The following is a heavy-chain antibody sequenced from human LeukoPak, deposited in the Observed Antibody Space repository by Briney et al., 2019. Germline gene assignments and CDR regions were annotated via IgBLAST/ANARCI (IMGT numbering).Heavy chain of an antibody. CDR2: IRHVGSNE. J-gene: IGHJ6*02. D-gene: IGHD3-22*01. CDR3: ARDLYYYDSPSYYYGHYGLDV. V-gene: IGHV3-30*02. Sequence: GGSLRLSCAASGFAFSTYGMHWVRQAPGKGLEWVAFIRHVGSNEYYADSVRGRFAISRDNSQNTLHLQMNILRAEDTAMYYCARDLYYYDSPSYYYGHYGLDVWGQGTTVTVSS. CDR1: GFAFSTYG.